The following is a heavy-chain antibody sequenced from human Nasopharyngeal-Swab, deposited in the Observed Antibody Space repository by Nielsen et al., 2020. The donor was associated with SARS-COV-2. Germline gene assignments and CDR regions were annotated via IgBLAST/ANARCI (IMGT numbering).Heavy chain of an antibody. D-gene: IGHD6-19*01. CDR2: IWYDGSNK. J-gene: IGHJ4*02. CDR3: ARDKERAGYSSGWYGL. V-gene: IGHV3-33*01. CDR1: GFTFSSYG. Sequence: GASLKISCAASGFTFSSYGMHWVRQAPGKGLEWVAVIWYDGSNKYYADSVKGRFTISRDNSKNTLYLQMNSLRAEDTAAYYCARDKERAGYSSGWYGLGGQGTLVTVSS.